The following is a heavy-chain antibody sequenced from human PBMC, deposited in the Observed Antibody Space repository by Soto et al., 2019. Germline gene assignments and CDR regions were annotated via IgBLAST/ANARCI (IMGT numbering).Heavy chain of an antibody. V-gene: IGHV3-49*03. CDR2: IRSKGYRGTA. Sequence: GGSLRLSCTGSGFNFGHYAMSWFRRAPGRGLEWVAFIRSKGYRGTAEYAAPVKGRFSISRDDSNTIVYLQMDDLRTEDTALYYCSRCERVPFDFSPSVKDYEGFDVWGQGTMVTVSS. J-gene: IGHJ3*01. CDR1: GFNFGHYA. D-gene: IGHD3-22*01. CDR3: SRCERVPFDFSPSVKDYEGFDV.